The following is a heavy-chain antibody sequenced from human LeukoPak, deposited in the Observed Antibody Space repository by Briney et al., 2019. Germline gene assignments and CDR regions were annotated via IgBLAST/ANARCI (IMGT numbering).Heavy chain of an antibody. CDR1: GGSISSSNW. CDR2: IYHSGST. J-gene: IGHJ4*02. CDR3: YAIIYSSGWYYFDY. V-gene: IGHV4-4*02. Sequence: SGTLSLTCAVSGGSISSSNWWSWVRQPPGKGLEWIGEIYHSGSTNYNPSLKSRVTISVDKSKNQFSLKLSSVTAADMAVYYCYAIIYSSGWYYFDYWGQGTLVTVSS. D-gene: IGHD6-19*01.